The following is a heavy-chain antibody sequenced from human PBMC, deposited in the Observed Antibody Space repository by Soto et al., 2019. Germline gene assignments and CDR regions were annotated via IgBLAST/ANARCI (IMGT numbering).Heavy chain of an antibody. CDR1: GYSFTSYW. Sequence: PGESLKISCKGSGYSFTSYWISWVRQVPGKGLEWMGRIDPSDSYTNYSPSFQGHVTISADKSISTAYLQWSSLKASDTAMYYCARRNDWNYYYGMDVWGQGTTVTVSS. CDR2: IDPSDSYT. D-gene: IGHD3-9*01. CDR3: ARRNDWNYYYGMDV. V-gene: IGHV5-10-1*01. J-gene: IGHJ6*02.